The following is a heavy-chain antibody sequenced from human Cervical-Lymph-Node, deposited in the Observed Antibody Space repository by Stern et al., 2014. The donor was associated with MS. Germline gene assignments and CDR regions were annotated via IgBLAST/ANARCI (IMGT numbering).Heavy chain of an antibody. CDR3: AKLGGEATQKWGGVYFDY. CDR1: GFSISNDDY. D-gene: IGHD3-16*01. Sequence: QVQLQESGPGLVKPSETLSLICAVSGFSISNDDYWGWIRQPPGKGLEWIGHIDHPGDTHYNPSFKSRVTFSVDLSKNQYALKRRSVTAADTAVYFCAKLGGEATQKWGGVYFDYWGQGTLVTVSS. V-gene: IGHV4-38-2*01. CDR2: IDHPGDT. J-gene: IGHJ4*02.